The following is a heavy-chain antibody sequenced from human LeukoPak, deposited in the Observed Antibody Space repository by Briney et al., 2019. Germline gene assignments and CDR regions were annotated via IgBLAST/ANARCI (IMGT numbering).Heavy chain of an antibody. J-gene: IGHJ3*02. CDR3: ARQVLEMTAMYAFDI. CDR2: IYYDGSP. Sequence: SETLSLTCTASGGSIRSSSYYWGWIRQPPGKGLEWIGSIYYDGSPCYNPSLKSRVTISVDTSKNQFSLKVRSVTAADTAVYYCARQVLEMTAMYAFDIWGQGTIVTVSS. CDR1: GGSIRSSSYY. V-gene: IGHV4-39*01. D-gene: IGHD5-24*01.